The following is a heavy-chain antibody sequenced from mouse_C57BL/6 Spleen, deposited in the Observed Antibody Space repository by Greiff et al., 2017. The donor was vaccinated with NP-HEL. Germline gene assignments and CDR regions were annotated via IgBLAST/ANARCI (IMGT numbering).Heavy chain of an antibody. D-gene: IGHD6-2*01. CDR2: ISDGGSYT. J-gene: IGHJ1*03. CDR3: ARSVSYWYFDV. Sequence: EVQVVESGGGLVKPGGSLKLSCAASGFTFSSYAMSWVRQTPEKRLEWVATISDGGSYTYYPDNVKGRFTISRDNAKNNLYLQMSHLKSEDTAMYYCARSVSYWYFDVWGTGTTVTVSS. V-gene: IGHV5-4*01. CDR1: GFTFSSYA.